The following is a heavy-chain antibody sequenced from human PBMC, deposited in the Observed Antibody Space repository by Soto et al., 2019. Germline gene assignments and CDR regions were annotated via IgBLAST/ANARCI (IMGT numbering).Heavy chain of an antibody. V-gene: IGHV4-4*02. D-gene: IGHD3-10*01. CDR3: AGASASSIVRGVVIN. J-gene: IGHJ4*02. Sequence: QVQLQESGPGLVKPSGTLSLTCALSGASIITDNWWSWVLQPPGKEMEWIGEIYHSGNNNFNPSVKVRVTIPVDTSSTQFTLTWGSVDAADTAFYYCAGASASSIVRGVVINGAQGTLVTVSP. CDR1: GASIITDNW. CDR2: IYHSGNN.